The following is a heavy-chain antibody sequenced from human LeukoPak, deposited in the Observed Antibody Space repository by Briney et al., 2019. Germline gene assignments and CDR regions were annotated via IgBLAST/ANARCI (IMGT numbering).Heavy chain of an antibody. D-gene: IGHD3-10*01. CDR1: GFTFSSYG. Sequence: GGSLRLSCAASGFTFSSYGMHWVRQAPGKGLEWVSAISGSGGPTYYADSVKGRFTISRDNSKNTLYLQMNSLRAEDTAVYYCARDVPLRITMPKAAGAFDIWGQGTMVTVSS. V-gene: IGHV3-23*01. J-gene: IGHJ3*02. CDR3: ARDVPLRITMPKAAGAFDI. CDR2: ISGSGGPT.